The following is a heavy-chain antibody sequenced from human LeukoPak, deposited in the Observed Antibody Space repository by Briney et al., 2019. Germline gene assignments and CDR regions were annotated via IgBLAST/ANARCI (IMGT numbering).Heavy chain of an antibody. V-gene: IGHV4-38-2*02. CDR1: GYSISSGYY. Sequence: SETLSLTCTVSGYSISSGYYWGWIRQPPGQGLEWIGSIYHSGSTYYNPSLKTRVTISVDTSKNQFSLKLSSATAADTAVYYCARDRGPGVGATGYYFHYWGQGTLVTVSS. J-gene: IGHJ4*02. CDR3: ARDRGPGVGATGYYFHY. CDR2: IYHSGST. D-gene: IGHD1-26*01.